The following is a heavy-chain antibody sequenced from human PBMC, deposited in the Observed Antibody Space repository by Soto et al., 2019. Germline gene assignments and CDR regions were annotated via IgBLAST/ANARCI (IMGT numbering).Heavy chain of an antibody. CDR1: GFTFSSYG. CDR3: ARSNYLYYYYYYGMDV. D-gene: IGHD4-4*01. CDR2: IWYDGSNK. J-gene: IGHJ6*02. Sequence: GGSLRLSCAASGFTFSSYGMHWVRQAPGKGLEWVAVIWYDGSNKYYADSVKGRFTISRDNSKNTLYLQMNSLRAEDTAVYYCARSNYLYYYYYYGMDVWGQGTTVTVSS. V-gene: IGHV3-33*01.